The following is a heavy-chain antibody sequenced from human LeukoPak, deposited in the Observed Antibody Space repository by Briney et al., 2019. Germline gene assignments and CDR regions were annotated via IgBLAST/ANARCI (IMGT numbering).Heavy chain of an antibody. Sequence: SETLSLTCTVSGDSISSSNYYWGWIRQPPGKGLEWIGNIYYSGSTYYNPSLKSRVTVSVDTSKNQFSLKLSSVTAADTAVYYCAREFTFGGVIGYWGQGTLVTVSS. CDR2: IYYSGST. J-gene: IGHJ4*02. V-gene: IGHV4-39*07. CDR1: GDSISSSNYY. D-gene: IGHD3-16*01. CDR3: AREFTFGGVIGY.